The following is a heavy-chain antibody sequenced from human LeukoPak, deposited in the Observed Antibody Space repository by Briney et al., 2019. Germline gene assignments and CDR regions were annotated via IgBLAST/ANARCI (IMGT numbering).Heavy chain of an antibody. CDR2: INHDGSST. J-gene: IGHJ4*02. D-gene: IGHD3-22*01. CDR1: GFTCTTFW. CDR3: VRDWGYDSSGYWQKYFDT. Sequence: GGSLRLSCATSGFTCTTFWMHWVRQAPGKGLVWVSRINHDGSSTNYADSVKGRFTISRDNAKNTVYLQMNSLRAEDTAVYYCVRDWGYDSSGYWQKYFDTWGQGTLVTVSS. V-gene: IGHV3-74*01.